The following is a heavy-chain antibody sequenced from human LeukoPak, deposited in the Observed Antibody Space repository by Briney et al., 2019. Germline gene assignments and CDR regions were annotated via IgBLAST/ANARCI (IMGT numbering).Heavy chain of an antibody. D-gene: IGHD3-22*01. V-gene: IGHV4-34*01. J-gene: IGHJ4*02. CDR1: GAALSEYY. CDR3: VRQGTNSGYYLLDY. CDR2: VAHKGPTVYSPTLNR. Sequence: SSETLSLTCAVYGAALSEYYWSWIRQSPGKGLEWIGEVAHKGPTVYSPTLNRKYNPSFKSRVTMSVDPSKNQFSLKLTSVTVADTATYYCVRQGTNSGYYLLDYWGQGHLVIVSS.